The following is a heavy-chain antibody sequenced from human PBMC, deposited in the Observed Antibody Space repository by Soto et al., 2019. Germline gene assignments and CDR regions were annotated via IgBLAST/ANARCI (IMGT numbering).Heavy chain of an antibody. CDR3: ARGDYGDYHDYFQH. J-gene: IGHJ1*01. CDR2: ISSSSSYI. Sequence: GGSLRLSCAASGFTFSSYSMNWVRQAPGKGLEWVSSISSSSSYIYYADSVKGRFTISRDNDKNSLYLQMNSLRAEDTAVYYCARGDYGDYHDYFQHWGQGTLVTVSS. CDR1: GFTFSSYS. V-gene: IGHV3-21*01. D-gene: IGHD4-17*01.